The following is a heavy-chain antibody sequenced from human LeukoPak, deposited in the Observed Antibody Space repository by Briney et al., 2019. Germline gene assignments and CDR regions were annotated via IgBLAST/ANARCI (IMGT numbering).Heavy chain of an antibody. CDR3: ARGGYCSSTSCSDYYYYGMDV. D-gene: IGHD2-2*01. V-gene: IGHV3-30-3*01. J-gene: IGHJ6*02. Sequence: GGSLRLSCAASGFTFSCYAMHWVRQAPGKGLEWVAVISYDGSNKYYADSVKGRFTISRDNSKNTLYLQMNSLRAEDTAVYYCARGGYCSSTSCSDYYYYGMDVWGQGTTVTVSS. CDR1: GFTFSCYA. CDR2: ISYDGSNK.